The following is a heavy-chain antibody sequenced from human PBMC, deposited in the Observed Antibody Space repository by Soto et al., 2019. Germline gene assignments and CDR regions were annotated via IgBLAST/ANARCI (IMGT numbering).Heavy chain of an antibody. CDR1: GDSISSYY. V-gene: IGHV4-59*01. J-gene: IGHJ5*02. D-gene: IGHD3-10*01. Sequence: SETLSLTCPFSGDSISSYYWTWIRQPPGKGLEWIGYIYYSGSTNYNPSLKSRVTISIDTSKNQFSLKLSSVTAADTAVYYCARGLSIRGVIITYSWFDPWGQGILVTVS. CDR3: ARGLSIRGVIITYSWFDP. CDR2: IYYSGST.